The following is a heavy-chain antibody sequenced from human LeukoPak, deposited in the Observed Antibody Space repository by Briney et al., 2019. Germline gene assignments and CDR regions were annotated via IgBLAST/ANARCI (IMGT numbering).Heavy chain of an antibody. CDR1: GFTFSTYA. J-gene: IGHJ4*02. CDR3: ARSGTEDGYNIYFDH. D-gene: IGHD5-24*01. V-gene: IGHV3-23*01. Sequence: GGSLRLSCATSGFTFSTYAMSWVRQAPGKGLEWVSLISGSGSGTHSADSVKGRFTISRDNSKNMLYLHMNSLRADDTAVYYCARSGTEDGYNIYFDHWGQGTLVTVSS. CDR2: ISGSGSGT.